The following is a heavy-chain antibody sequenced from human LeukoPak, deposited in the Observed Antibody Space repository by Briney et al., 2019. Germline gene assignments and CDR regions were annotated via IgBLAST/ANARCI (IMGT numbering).Heavy chain of an antibody. CDR2: ISAYNGNT. V-gene: IGHV1-18*01. CDR3: ARDIVVVPAAILEGGMDV. J-gene: IGHJ6*02. D-gene: IGHD2-2*01. CDR1: GYTFTSYG. Sequence: GASVKVSCKASGYTFTSYGISWVRQASGQGLEWMGWISAYNGNTNYAQKLQGRVTLTTDTSTSTAYMELRSLRSDDTAVYYCARDIVVVPAAILEGGMDVWGQGTTVTVSS.